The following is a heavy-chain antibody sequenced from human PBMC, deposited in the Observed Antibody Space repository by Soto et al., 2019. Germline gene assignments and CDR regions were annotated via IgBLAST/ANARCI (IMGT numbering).Heavy chain of an antibody. J-gene: IGHJ6*03. CDR2: IYYSGST. CDR3: ARKDSGYADYMDV. CDR1: GGSISSGGYY. V-gene: IGHV4-31*03. D-gene: IGHD5-12*01. Sequence: SETLSLTCTVSGGSISSGGYYWSWIRQHPGKGLEWIGYIYYSGSTYYNPSLKSRVTISVDTSENQFSLRLSSVTAADTAVYYCARKDSGYADYMDVWGKGTTVTVSS.